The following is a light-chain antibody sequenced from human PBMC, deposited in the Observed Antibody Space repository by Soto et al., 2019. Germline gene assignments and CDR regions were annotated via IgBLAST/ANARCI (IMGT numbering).Light chain of an antibody. Sequence: IVLTQSPGTLSLSPGERATLSCRSSQSVIRTYLAWYQQKPGQAPRLLIYGASSRATGIPDRFSGSGSGTDFTLTISRLEPEDFAVYYCQQYGSSPITFGQGTKVDIK. V-gene: IGKV3-20*01. CDR1: QSVIRTY. J-gene: IGKJ1*01. CDR3: QQYGSSPIT. CDR2: GAS.